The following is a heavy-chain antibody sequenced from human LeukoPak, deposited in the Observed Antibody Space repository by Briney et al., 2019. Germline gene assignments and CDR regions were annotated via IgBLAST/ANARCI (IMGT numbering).Heavy chain of an antibody. Sequence: SVKVSCKASGGTFSSYAISWVRQAPGQGLEWLGGIIPIFGTANYAQKFQGRVTITADESTSTAYMELSSLRSEDTAVYYCARSKIGYDFWSGYYGGRIDYWGQGTLVTVSS. CDR3: ARSKIGYDFWSGYYGGRIDY. D-gene: IGHD3-3*01. CDR1: GGTFSSYA. V-gene: IGHV1-69*13. CDR2: IIPIFGTA. J-gene: IGHJ4*02.